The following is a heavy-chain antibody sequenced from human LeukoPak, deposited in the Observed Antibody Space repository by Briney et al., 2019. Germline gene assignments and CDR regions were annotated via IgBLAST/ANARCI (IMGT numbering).Heavy chain of an antibody. CDR2: IYHSGST. Sequence: SETLSLTCAVSTNSISSGYYWGWIRQAPGKGLEWIGSIYHSGSTYYNPSLKSRVTISVDTSKNQFSLKLTSVTAADTAVYYCARHYGQWLATYYFDYWGQETLVTVSS. V-gene: IGHV4-38-2*01. D-gene: IGHD6-19*01. CDR3: ARHYGQWLATYYFDY. CDR1: TNSISSGYY. J-gene: IGHJ4*02.